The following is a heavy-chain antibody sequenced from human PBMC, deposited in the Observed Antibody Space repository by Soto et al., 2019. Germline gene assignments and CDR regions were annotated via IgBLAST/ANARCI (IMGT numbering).Heavy chain of an antibody. CDR1: GFTFSSYA. Sequence: GSLRLSCAASGFTFSSYAMSWVRQAPGKGLEWVSAISGSGGSTYYADSVKGRFTISRDNSKNTLYLQMNSLRAEDTAVYYCAKDGLIAAAGVDYFDYWGQGTLVTVSS. D-gene: IGHD6-13*01. CDR3: AKDGLIAAAGVDYFDY. J-gene: IGHJ4*02. V-gene: IGHV3-23*01. CDR2: ISGSGGST.